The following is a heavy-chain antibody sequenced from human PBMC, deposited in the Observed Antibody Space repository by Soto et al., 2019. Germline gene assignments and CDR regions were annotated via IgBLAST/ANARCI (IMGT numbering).Heavy chain of an antibody. J-gene: IGHJ3*02. CDR2: INAGNGNT. CDR1: RYTCTIYA. Sequence: ASVKVSCKASRYTCTIYAMHWVLQSPGQRLEWMGWINAGNGNTKYSQKFQGRVTITRDTSASTAYMELSSLRSEDTAVYYCARDLSGGSPIAFDIWGQGTMVTVSS. CDR3: ARDLSGGSPIAFDI. D-gene: IGHD2-15*01. V-gene: IGHV1-3*01.